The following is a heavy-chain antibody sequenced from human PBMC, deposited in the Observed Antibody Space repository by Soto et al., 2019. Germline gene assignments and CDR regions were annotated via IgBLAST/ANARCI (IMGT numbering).Heavy chain of an antibody. Sequence: PSETLSLTCAVYGGSFSGYYWSWIRQPPGKGLEWIGEINHSGSTNYNPSLKSRVTISVDTSKNQFSLKLSSVTAADTAVYYCARGGTVTYYYYYYYGMDVWGQGTTVTVS. CDR2: INHSGST. V-gene: IGHV4-34*01. J-gene: IGHJ6*02. CDR1: GGSFSGYY. D-gene: IGHD4-4*01. CDR3: ARGGTVTYYYYYYYGMDV.